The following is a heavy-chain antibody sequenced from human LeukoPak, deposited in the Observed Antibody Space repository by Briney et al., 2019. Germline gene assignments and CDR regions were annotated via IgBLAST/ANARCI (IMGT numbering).Heavy chain of an antibody. CDR3: ARGDGYGYYFDY. Sequence: SVKVSCKASGGTFSSYAISWVRQAPGQGLEWMGRIIPIFGIANHAQKFQGRVTITADKSTSTAYMELSSLRSEDTAVYYCARGDGYGYYFDYWGQGTLVTVSS. D-gene: IGHD5-24*01. CDR2: IIPIFGIA. J-gene: IGHJ4*02. V-gene: IGHV1-69*04. CDR1: GGTFSSYA.